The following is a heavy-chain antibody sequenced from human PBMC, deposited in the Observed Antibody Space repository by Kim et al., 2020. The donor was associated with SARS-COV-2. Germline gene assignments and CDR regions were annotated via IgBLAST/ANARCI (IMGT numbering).Heavy chain of an antibody. J-gene: IGHJ4*02. CDR3: ARGTPGYYFDY. Sequence: SETLSLTCAVYGGSFSGYYWSWIRQPPGKGLEWIGEINHSGSTNYNPSLKSRVTISVDTSKNQFSLKLSSVTAADTAVYYCARGTPGYYFDYWGQGTLVTVSS. CDR1: GGSFSGYY. CDR2: INHSGST. V-gene: IGHV4-34*01.